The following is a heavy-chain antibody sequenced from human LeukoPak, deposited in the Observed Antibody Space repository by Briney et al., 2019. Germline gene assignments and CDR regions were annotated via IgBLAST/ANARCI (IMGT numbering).Heavy chain of an antibody. CDR2: ISGSGGST. Sequence: QAGGSLGLSCAASEFTFSSYAMSWVRQAPGKGLEWVSAISGSGGSTYYADSVRGRFTISRDNSKNTLYLQMNSLRAEDTAVYYCAKDHLIRGSYYPYYYYGMDVWGRGTTVTVSS. CDR3: AKDHLIRGSYYPYYYYGMDV. CDR1: EFTFSSYA. J-gene: IGHJ6*02. V-gene: IGHV3-23*01. D-gene: IGHD1-26*01.